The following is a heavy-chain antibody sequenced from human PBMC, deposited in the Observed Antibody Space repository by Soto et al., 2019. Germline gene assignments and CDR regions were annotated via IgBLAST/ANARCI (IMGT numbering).Heavy chain of an antibody. J-gene: IGHJ4*02. D-gene: IGHD4-17*01. Sequence: QVQLVKSGGGVVQPGRSLRLSCAASGFTFSSYGMHWAPQPPGKGLGWVAVIWYDGSNKYYADSVKGRFTISRDNSKNTLYLQMNSLRAEDTAVYYCARAYGDYPDYWGQGTLVTVSS. CDR2: IWYDGSNK. CDR3: ARAYGDYPDY. CDR1: GFTFSSYG. V-gene: IGHV3-33*01.